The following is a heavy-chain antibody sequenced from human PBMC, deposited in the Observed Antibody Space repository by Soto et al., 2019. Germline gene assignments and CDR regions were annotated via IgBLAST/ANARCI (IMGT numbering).Heavy chain of an antibody. CDR3: ARDLNHDFWTDPYHFVCMDV. Sequence: QVQLLQSGAEVKKPGASVKVSCQVSGNTFTRNKIHCVRQAPGQGLEWMGIINPRDGSTTSAQTFRGILLVTRDPSTIMVYMELSSLIFDDTAVYFCARDLNHDFWTDPYHFVCMDVLCQGTTVTVSS. CDR1: GNTFTRNK. V-gene: IGHV1-46*01. CDR2: INPRDGST. D-gene: IGHD3-3*01. J-gene: IGHJ6*02.